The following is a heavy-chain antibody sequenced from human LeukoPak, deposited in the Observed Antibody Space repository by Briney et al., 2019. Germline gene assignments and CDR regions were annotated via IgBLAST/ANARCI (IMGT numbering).Heavy chain of an antibody. CDR1: GFNFSTYS. Sequence: GGSLRLSCAAFGFNFSTYSFNWVRRAPGKGLEWVSYISTSGRSLHYTDSVKGRFTISRDNGKNSVFLQMNSLRAEDTAVYYCARDLGPIRTNDYWGQGTLVTVSS. CDR3: ARDLGPIRTNDY. V-gene: IGHV3-48*04. J-gene: IGHJ4*02. CDR2: ISTSGRSL.